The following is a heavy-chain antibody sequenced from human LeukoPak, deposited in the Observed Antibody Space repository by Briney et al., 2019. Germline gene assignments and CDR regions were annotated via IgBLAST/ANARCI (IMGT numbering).Heavy chain of an antibody. D-gene: IGHD5-18*01. CDR2: ISYDGSNK. CDR1: GFTFRSYW. V-gene: IGHV3-30-3*01. Sequence: PGGSLRLSCAASGFTFRSYWMRWVRQAPGKGLEWVAVISYDGSNKYYADSVKGRFTISRDNSKNTLYLQMNSLRAEDTAVYYCARGTAIVSRWFDPWGQGTLVTVSS. J-gene: IGHJ5*02. CDR3: ARGTAIVSRWFDP.